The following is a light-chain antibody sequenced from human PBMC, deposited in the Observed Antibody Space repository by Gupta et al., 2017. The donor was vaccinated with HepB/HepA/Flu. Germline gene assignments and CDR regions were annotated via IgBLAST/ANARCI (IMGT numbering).Light chain of an antibody. CDR3: SSYSSSNTLVV. J-gene: IGLJ3*02. CDR1: SSDVGGYNY. V-gene: IGLV2-14*01. CDR2: DVL. Sequence: QSALTQPPSVPGSPGQSHTIPCTGRSSDVGGYNYVSWYRQHPGKPPKLMIYDVLNRPSGVSNRFSGSKSGNTASLTISGLQAEDEADYYCSSYSSSNTLVVFGGGTRLTVL.